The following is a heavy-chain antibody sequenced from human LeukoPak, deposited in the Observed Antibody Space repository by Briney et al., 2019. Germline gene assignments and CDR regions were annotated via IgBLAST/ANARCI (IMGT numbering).Heavy chain of an antibody. CDR2: ISGSGGST. D-gene: IGHD2-2*01. J-gene: IGHJ6*03. CDR1: GFTFSSYA. V-gene: IGHV3-23*01. Sequence: GGSLRLSCAASGFTFSSYAMSWVRQAPGKGLEWVSAISGSGGSTYYADSVKGRFTISRDNSKNTLYLQMKSLRAEDTAVYYCAKSTGYYYYYMDVWGKGTTVTVSS. CDR3: AKSTGYYYYYMDV.